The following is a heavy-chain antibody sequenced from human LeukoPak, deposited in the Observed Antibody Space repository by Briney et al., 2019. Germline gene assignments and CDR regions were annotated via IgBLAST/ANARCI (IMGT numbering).Heavy chain of an antibody. Sequence: ASVKVSCKTSGYTFTRYYMHWVRQAPGQGLEWMGIINPSGGSTSYAQKFQGRVTMTADTSTNTAYMELRSLRFDDTAVYYCAREFGHCYGDNCFYFFDTWGQGFRVTVSS. CDR1: GYTFTRYY. CDR2: INPSGGST. V-gene: IGHV1-46*01. CDR3: AREFGHCYGDNCFYFFDT. D-gene: IGHD4-23*01. J-gene: IGHJ4*02.